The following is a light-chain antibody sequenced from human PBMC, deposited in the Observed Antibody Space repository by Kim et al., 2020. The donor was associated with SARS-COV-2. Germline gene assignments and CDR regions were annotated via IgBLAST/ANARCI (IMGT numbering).Light chain of an antibody. CDR2: DAF. J-gene: IGKJ1*01. CDR1: QSVDTY. V-gene: IGKV3-11*01. CDR3: QHRINWPRT. Sequence: LSPGERATLSCRARQSVDTYLAWYQHKPGQAPRLLVYDAFNRATDIPPRFSGSGSGKDFTLTISSLEPEDFAVYYCQHRINWPRTFGQGTKVDIK.